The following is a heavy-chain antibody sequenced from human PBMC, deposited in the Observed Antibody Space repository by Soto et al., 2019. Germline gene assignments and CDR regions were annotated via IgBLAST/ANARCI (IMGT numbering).Heavy chain of an antibody. CDR1: GFTFSGFD. CDR2: IGTAGDT. D-gene: IGHD2-21*01. Sequence: PGGSLRLSCEASGFTFSGFDMHWVRQPTGKGLEWVSTIGTAGDTYYAVSVKGRFTISRDNAKNSLSLQMNSLRAGDTAVYFCARGQEVVAHFFDSWGQGTQVIVTS. J-gene: IGHJ4*02. CDR3: ARGQEVVAHFFDS. V-gene: IGHV3-13*01.